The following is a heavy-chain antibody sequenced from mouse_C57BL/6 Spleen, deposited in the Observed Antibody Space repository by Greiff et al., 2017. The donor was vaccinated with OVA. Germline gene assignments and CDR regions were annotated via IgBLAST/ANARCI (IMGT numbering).Heavy chain of an antibody. CDR3: ARWKGLVYYDYYFDY. CDR1: GYTFTSYW. CDR2: IHPNSGST. V-gene: IGHV1-64*01. J-gene: IGHJ2*01. D-gene: IGHD2-4*01. Sequence: VQLQQPGAELVKPGASVKLSCKASGYTFTSYWMHWVKQRPGQGLEWIGMIHPNSGSTNYNEKFKSKATLTVDKSSSTAYMQLSSLTSEDSAVYYCARWKGLVYYDYYFDYWGQGTTLTVSS.